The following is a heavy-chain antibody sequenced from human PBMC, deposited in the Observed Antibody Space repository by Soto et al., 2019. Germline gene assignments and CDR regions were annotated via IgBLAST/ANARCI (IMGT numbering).Heavy chain of an antibody. Sequence: EVQLLESGGGLVQPGGSLRLSCAASGFTFSSYAMSWVRQAPGKGLEWVSAISGSGGSTYYADSVKGRFTISRDNSKNTLYLQMNSLRAEDTAVYYCAKSSALGYCSGGSCYSTITYFDYWGQGTLVTVSS. V-gene: IGHV3-23*01. CDR1: GFTFSSYA. D-gene: IGHD2-15*01. CDR3: AKSSALGYCSGGSCYSTITYFDY. J-gene: IGHJ4*02. CDR2: ISGSGGST.